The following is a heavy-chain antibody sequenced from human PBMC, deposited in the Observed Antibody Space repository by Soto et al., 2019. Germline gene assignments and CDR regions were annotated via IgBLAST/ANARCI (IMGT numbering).Heavy chain of an antibody. Sequence: SETLSLTCTVSGGSISSYYWGWIRRPPGKGLEWIGSIYYSGSTYYNPSLKSRVTISVDTSKNQFSLKLSSVTAADTAVYYCAGSITIFGVVWMDVWGQGTTVTVSS. J-gene: IGHJ6*02. D-gene: IGHD3-3*01. CDR2: IYYSGST. V-gene: IGHV4-39*01. CDR1: GGSISSYY. CDR3: AGSITIFGVVWMDV.